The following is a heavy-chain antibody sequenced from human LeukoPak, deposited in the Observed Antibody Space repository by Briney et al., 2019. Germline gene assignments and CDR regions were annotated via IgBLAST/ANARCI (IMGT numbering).Heavy chain of an antibody. Sequence: SVKVSCKASGGTFSSYAISWVRQAPGQGLEWMGGIIPIFGTANYAQKFQGRVTITADESTSTAYMELSSLRSEDTAVYYCARDARRDYPDALDIWGQGTMVTVSS. J-gene: IGHJ3*02. CDR1: GGTFSSYA. V-gene: IGHV1-69*13. CDR2: IIPIFGTA. D-gene: IGHD4-11*01. CDR3: ARDARRDYPDALDI.